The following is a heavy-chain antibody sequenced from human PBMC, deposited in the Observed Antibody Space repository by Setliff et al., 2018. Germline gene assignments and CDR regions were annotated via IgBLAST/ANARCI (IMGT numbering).Heavy chain of an antibody. CDR2: ITDTGRT. CDR3: ARELGVAGTDY. D-gene: IGHD6-19*01. V-gene: IGHV4-39*07. CDR1: GASINSGTYY. Sequence: SETLSLTCTVSGASINSGTYYWAWIRQSPGGGLEWIGEITDTGRTKYIPSLKSGVTISVDTSKNQFSLKLSSMTAADTAVYYCARELGVAGTDYWGQGTLVTVSS. J-gene: IGHJ4*02.